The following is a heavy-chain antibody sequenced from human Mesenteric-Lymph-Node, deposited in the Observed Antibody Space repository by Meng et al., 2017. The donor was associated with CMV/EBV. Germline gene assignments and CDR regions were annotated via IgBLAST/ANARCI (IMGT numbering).Heavy chain of an antibody. J-gene: IGHJ4*02. CDR1: GYTFTSYG. CDR3: ARDRDVDTAMD. D-gene: IGHD5-18*01. CDR2: IIPIFGTA. Sequence: SVKVSCKASGYTFTSYGISCVRQAPGQGLEWMGGIIPIFGTANYAQKSQGRVTITTDESTSTAYMELSSLRSEDTAVYYCARDRDVDTAMDWGQGTLVTVSS. V-gene: IGHV1-69*05.